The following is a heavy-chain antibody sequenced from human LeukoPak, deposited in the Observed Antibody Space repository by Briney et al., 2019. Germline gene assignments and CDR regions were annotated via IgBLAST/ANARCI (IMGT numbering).Heavy chain of an antibody. CDR2: ISSSGSTI. D-gene: IGHD1-26*01. V-gene: IGHV3-11*01. CDR3: ARTYSGSYSEYYYYYYYMDV. J-gene: IGHJ6*03. Sequence: GGSLRLSCAASGFKFSDYAISWVRQAPGKGLEWVSYISSSGSTIYYADSVKGRFTISRDNAKNSLYLQMNSLRAEDTAVYYCARTYSGSYSEYYYYYYYMDVWGKGTTVTVSS. CDR1: GFKFSDYA.